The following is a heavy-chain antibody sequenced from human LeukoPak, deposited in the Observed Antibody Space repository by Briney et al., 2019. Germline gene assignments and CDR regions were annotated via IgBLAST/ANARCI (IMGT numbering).Heavy chain of an antibody. J-gene: IGHJ4*02. CDR3: ARLESSGYYVY. D-gene: IGHD3-22*01. CDR1: GYSFTSYW. CDR2: IDPGDSDT. Sequence: GESLKISCKGSGYSFTSYWIGWVRQMPGKGLEWMGIIDPGDSDTRYSPSFQGHVSISADKSISTAYLQWSSLKASDTATYYCARLESSGYYVYWGQGTLVTVSS. V-gene: IGHV5-51*01.